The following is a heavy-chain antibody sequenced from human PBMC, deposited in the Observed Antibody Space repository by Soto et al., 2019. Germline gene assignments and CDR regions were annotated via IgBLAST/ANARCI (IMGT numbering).Heavy chain of an antibody. CDR1: GYTLTELS. CDR3: ATSYYYDSSGRNSPFDY. CDR2: FDPEDGET. V-gene: IGHV1-24*01. D-gene: IGHD3-22*01. Sequence: GASVKVSCKVSGYTLTELSMHWVRQAPGKGLEWMGGFDPEDGETIYAQNFQGRVTMTEDPSTDTAYMELSSLRSEDTAVYYCATSYYYDSSGRNSPFDYWGQGTLVTVSS. J-gene: IGHJ4*02.